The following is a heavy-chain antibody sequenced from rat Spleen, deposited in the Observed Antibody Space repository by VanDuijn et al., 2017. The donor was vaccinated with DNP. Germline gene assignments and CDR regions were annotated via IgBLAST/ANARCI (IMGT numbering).Heavy chain of an antibody. CDR3: AKGPNFGGWSDYFDY. CDR1: GLTFSDHN. V-gene: IGHV4-2*01. Sequence: EVKLVESGGGLVQPGSSLKLSCAVSGLTFSDHNMAWVRQAPGKGLEWIGQINKDSSTINYNPSLKDKFTISRDNAQNTLYLQMSKLGSEDTAVYYCAKGPNFGGWSDYFDYWGQGVMVTVSS. D-gene: IGHD1-11*01. CDR2: INKDSSTI. J-gene: IGHJ2*01.